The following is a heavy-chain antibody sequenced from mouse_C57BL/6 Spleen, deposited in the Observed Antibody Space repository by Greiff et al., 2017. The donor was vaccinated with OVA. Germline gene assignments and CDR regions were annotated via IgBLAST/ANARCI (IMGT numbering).Heavy chain of an antibody. J-gene: IGHJ1*03. V-gene: IGHV7-1*01. CDR1: GFTFSDFY. CDR2: SRNKANDYTT. D-gene: IGHD4-1*01. Sequence: EVQGVESGGGFVQSGRSLRLSCATSGFTFSDFYMEWVRQAPGKGLEWIAASRNKANDYTTEYSASVKGRFIVSRDTSQSILYLQMNALRAEDTAIYYCARDSNSFWYFDVWGTGTTVTVSS. CDR3: ARDSNSFWYFDV.